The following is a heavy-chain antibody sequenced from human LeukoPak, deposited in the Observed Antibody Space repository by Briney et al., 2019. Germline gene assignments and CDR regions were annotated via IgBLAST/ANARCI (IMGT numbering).Heavy chain of an antibody. CDR2: FYRSGST. CDR1: GSSISSDYY. J-gene: IGHJ5*02. CDR3: AREPRYCTTTGCYPRWFDP. Sequence: SETLSLTCTVSGSSISSDYYWGWIRQPPGKGLEWIGSFYRSGSTYYNPSLKSRGTISVETSKNQFSLKLKSVTAADTAVYSCAREPRYCTTTGCYPRWFDPWGQGTLVTVSS. V-gene: IGHV4-38-2*02. D-gene: IGHD2-2*01.